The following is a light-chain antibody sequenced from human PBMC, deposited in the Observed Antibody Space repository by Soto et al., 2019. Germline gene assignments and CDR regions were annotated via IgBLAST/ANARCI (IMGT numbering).Light chain of an antibody. CDR1: QSINSKS. Sequence: EIVLTQSPGTLSLSPGEGATVSCRVSQSINSKSLVWYQRKFGQAPRLLIYNTSSRATGIPDRFSGSGSGTDFTLSIRRLEPEDCAVYYCQHYGGSFIFGPGTKVDF. CDR2: NTS. J-gene: IGKJ3*01. CDR3: QHYGGSFI. V-gene: IGKV3-20*01.